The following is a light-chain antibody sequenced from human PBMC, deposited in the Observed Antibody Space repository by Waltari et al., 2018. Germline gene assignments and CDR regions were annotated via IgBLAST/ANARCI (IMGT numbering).Light chain of an antibody. J-gene: IGLJ3*02. CDR3: SSYTSSSTWG. CDR1: SSDVGGYNY. V-gene: IGLV2-14*01. CDR2: DVN. Sequence: QSALTQPASVSGSPGQSITISCTGTSSDVGGYNYISWYQQHPGKAPKLIIYDVNKRPSGVSNRFSGSKSGNTASLTISGLQDEDEADYYCSSYTSSSTWGFGGGTRLTVL.